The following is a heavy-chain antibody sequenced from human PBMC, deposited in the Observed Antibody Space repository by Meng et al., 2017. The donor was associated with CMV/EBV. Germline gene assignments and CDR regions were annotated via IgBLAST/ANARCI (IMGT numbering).Heavy chain of an antibody. V-gene: IGHV5-51*01. CDR2: IYPGDSDT. J-gene: IGHJ6*02. CDR3: ARHNFRSSSYYDFWRCPYYYGMDV. CDR1: GYSFTSYW. Sequence: GESLKISCKGSGYSFTSYWIGWVRQMPGKGLEWMGIIYPGDSDTRYSPSFQGQVTISADKSLSPAYLLWSSLKDSNTAMYYCARHNFRSSSYYDFWRCPYYYGMDVWGQGTTVTVSS. D-gene: IGHD3-3*01.